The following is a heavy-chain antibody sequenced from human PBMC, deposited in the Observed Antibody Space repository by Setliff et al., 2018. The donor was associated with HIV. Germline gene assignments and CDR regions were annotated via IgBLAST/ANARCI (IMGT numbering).Heavy chain of an antibody. CDR1: GGSFSSYY. CDR2: INHSGST. CDR3: ARVVTMVRGAYYFDY. J-gene: IGHJ4*02. Sequence: SETLSLTCAVYGGSFSSYYWSWIRQPPGKGLEWIGEINHSGSTNYNPSLKSRVTISVDTSKNQFSLKLSSVTAADTAVYYCARVVTMVRGAYYFDYWGQGTLVTVSS. D-gene: IGHD3-10*01. V-gene: IGHV4-34*01.